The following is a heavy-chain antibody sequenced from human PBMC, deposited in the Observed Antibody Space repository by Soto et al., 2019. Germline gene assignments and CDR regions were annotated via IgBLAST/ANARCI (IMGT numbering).Heavy chain of an antibody. Sequence: EVQLVESGGGLVKPGGSLRLSCAASGFTFSSYSMNWVRQAPGKGLEWVSSISSSSSYIYYADSVKGRFTISRDNAKNSLYLQTNSLRAEDTAVYYCARDGLASSSAFAIWGQGTMVTVSS. CDR1: GFTFSSYS. D-gene: IGHD6-6*01. J-gene: IGHJ3*02. CDR3: ARDGLASSSAFAI. V-gene: IGHV3-21*01. CDR2: ISSSSSYI.